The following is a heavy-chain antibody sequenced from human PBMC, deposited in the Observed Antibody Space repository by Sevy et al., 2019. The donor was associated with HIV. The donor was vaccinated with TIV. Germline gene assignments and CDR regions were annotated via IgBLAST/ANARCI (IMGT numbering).Heavy chain of an antibody. Sequence: SETLSLTCTVSGGSISSYYWIWIRQPPGKGLEWIGYIYYSGSTNYNPSLKSRVTISVDTSKNQFSLKLSSVTAADTATYYCARDSSDWGYYNGMDVWGQGATVTVSS. CDR3: ARDSSDWGYYNGMDV. D-gene: IGHD7-27*01. J-gene: IGHJ6*02. V-gene: IGHV4-59*01. CDR1: GGSISSYY. CDR2: IYYSGST.